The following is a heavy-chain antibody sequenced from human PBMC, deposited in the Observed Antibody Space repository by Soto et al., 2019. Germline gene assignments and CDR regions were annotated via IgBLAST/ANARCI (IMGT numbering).Heavy chain of an antibody. Sequence: QVQLVQSGAEVKKPGSSVKVSCKASGGTFSSYTISWVRQAPGQGLEWMGRIIPILGIANYAQKFQGRVTITEDKSTSTAYMELSSLRSEDTAVYYCARVSVVVTADYYFDYWGQGTLVTVSS. CDR2: IIPILGIA. V-gene: IGHV1-69*02. D-gene: IGHD2-21*02. CDR3: ARVSVVVTADYYFDY. J-gene: IGHJ4*02. CDR1: GGTFSSYT.